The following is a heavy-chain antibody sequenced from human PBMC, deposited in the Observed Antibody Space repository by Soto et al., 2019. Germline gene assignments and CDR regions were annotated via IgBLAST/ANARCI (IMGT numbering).Heavy chain of an antibody. CDR1: GFIFRNAW. Sequence: SLRLSCAGSGFIFRNAWMNWVRQAPGKGLEWVGRIKTKGDGGTIDYAAPVNGRFTISRNDSENALYLQMDGLKTEDTAVYYCTTEADGTTFFDHWGQGTLVTVSS. CDR3: TTEADGTTFFDH. D-gene: IGHD3-16*01. V-gene: IGHV3-15*07. CDR2: IKTKGDGGTI. J-gene: IGHJ4*02.